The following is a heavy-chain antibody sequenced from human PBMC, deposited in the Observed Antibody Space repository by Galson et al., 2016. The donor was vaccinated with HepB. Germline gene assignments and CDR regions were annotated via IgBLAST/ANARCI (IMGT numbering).Heavy chain of an antibody. CDR2: TSYDGGNK. Sequence: SLRLSCAASGFTVSIYAMHWVRQAPGKGLEWVATTSYDGGNKNYADSVKGRFTIYRDNSENPLTLQMNSLRAEDTAVYYCAKEAREYYDTRGGLDVWGPGTTVIVSS. V-gene: IGHV3-30*18. CDR1: GFTVSIYA. D-gene: IGHD3-16*01. J-gene: IGHJ6*02. CDR3: AKEAREYYDTRGGLDV.